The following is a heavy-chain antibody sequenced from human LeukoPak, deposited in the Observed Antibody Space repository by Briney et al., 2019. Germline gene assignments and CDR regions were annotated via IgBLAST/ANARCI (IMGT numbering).Heavy chain of an antibody. Sequence: ASVKVSCKASGYTFTSYGISWVRQAPGQGLEWMGWISAYNGNTNYAQKLQGRVTMTTDTSTSTAYMELRSLRSDDTAVYYCARADGGGYGSGIDDYYMDVWGKGTTVTVSS. CDR1: GYTFTSYG. V-gene: IGHV1-18*01. D-gene: IGHD3-10*01. J-gene: IGHJ6*03. CDR3: ARADGGGYGSGIDDYYMDV. CDR2: ISAYNGNT.